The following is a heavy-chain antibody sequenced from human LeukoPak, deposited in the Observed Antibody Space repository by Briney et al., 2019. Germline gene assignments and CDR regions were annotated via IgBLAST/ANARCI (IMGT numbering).Heavy chain of an antibody. J-gene: IGHJ5*02. CDR3: ARLIAAAGTPWFDP. D-gene: IGHD6-13*01. Sequence: SETLSLTCTVSGGSISSYYWSWIRQPAGKGLEWIGRIYTSGSTNYNPSLKSRVTMSVDTSKNQFSLKLSSVTAADTAVYYCARLIAAAGTPWFDPWGQGTLVTVSS. CDR1: GGSISSYY. V-gene: IGHV4-4*07. CDR2: IYTSGST.